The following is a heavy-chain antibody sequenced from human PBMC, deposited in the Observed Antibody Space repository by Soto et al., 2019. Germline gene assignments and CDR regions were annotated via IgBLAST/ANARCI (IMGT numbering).Heavy chain of an antibody. J-gene: IGHJ5*02. Sequence: SVKVSCKSSGVTFSSYTISCARQSPGQGLEWMGRIIPILGIANYAQKFQGRVTITADKSTSTAYMELSSLRSEDTAVYYCASGDYFNPNWFDPWGQGTLVTVSS. V-gene: IGHV1-69*02. CDR1: GVTFSSYT. D-gene: IGHD4-17*01. CDR3: ASGDYFNPNWFDP. CDR2: IIPILGIA.